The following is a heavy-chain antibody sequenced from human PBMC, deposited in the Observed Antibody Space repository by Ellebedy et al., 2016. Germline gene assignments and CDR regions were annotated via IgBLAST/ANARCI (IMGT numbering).Heavy chain of an antibody. CDR1: GGSISSSSYY. CDR2: IYHSGST. Sequence: SETLSLXXTVSGGSISSSSYYWGWIRQPPGKGLEWIGYIYHSGSTYYNPSLKSRVTISVDTSKNQFSLKLSSVTAADTAVYYCARGLAVANWNYVYFDYWGQGTLVTVSS. J-gene: IGHJ4*02. D-gene: IGHD1-7*01. CDR3: ARGLAVANWNYVYFDY. V-gene: IGHV4-39*07.